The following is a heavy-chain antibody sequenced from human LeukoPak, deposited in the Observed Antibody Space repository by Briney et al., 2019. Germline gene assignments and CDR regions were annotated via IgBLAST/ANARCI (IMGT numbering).Heavy chain of an antibody. J-gene: IGHJ4*02. D-gene: IGHD2-2*01. V-gene: IGHV1-2*06. CDR1: GYTFTGYY. CDR3: ARDCSSTSCLNFDY. Sequence: ASVKVSCKASGYTFTGYYMHWVRQAPGQGLEWMGRINPNSGGTNYAQKFQGRVTMTRDTSISTAYMELSRLRSDDTAVYYCARDCSSTSCLNFDYWGQGTLVTVSS. CDR2: INPNSGGT.